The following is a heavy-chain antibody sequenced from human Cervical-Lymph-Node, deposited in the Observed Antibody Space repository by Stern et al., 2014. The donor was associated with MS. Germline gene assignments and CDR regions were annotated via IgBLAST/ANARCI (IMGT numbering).Heavy chain of an antibody. CDR3: ARGLTMVRGAISPLNY. CDR1: GYTFTSYG. Sequence: QMQLVQSGAEVKKPGASVKVSCKASGYTFTSYGISWVRQAPGQGLEWMGWISAYNGNTNYAQNLQGRVPMTTDTSTSTAYMELRSLRSDDTAVYYCARGLTMVRGAISPLNYWGQGTLVTVSS. V-gene: IGHV1-18*04. CDR2: ISAYNGNT. D-gene: IGHD3-10*01. J-gene: IGHJ4*02.